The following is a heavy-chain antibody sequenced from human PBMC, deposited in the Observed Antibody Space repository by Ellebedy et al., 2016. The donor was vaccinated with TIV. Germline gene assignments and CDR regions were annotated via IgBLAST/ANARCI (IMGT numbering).Heavy chain of an antibody. J-gene: IGHJ4*02. CDR3: AKARSSGWLHTPDY. V-gene: IGHV1-46*04. Sequence: AASVKVSCKASGYTFTSYYMHWVRQAPGQGLEWMGLINPSGGSTGYAQKLKGRITMTRDTSTATVYMELSRLRSEDTAVYYCAKARSSGWLHTPDYWGQGLLVTVSS. D-gene: IGHD6-19*01. CDR2: INPSGGST. CDR1: GYTFTSYY.